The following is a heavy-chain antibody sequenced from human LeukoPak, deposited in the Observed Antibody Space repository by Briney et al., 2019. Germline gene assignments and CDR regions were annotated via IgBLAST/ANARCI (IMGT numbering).Heavy chain of an antibody. J-gene: IGHJ4*02. CDR2: ISYDGSNK. CDR1: GFTFSSYG. V-gene: IGHV3-30*18. D-gene: IGHD1-26*01. CDR3: AKTIGSYPPYYFDY. Sequence: PGGSLRLSCAASGFTFSSYGMHWVRQAPGKGLERVAVISYDGSNKYYADSVKGRFTISRDNSKNTLYLQMNSLRAEDTAVYYCAKTIGSYPPYYFDYWGQGTLVTVSS.